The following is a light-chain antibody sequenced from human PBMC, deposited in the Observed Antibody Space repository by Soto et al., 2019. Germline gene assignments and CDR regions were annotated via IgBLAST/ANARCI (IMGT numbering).Light chain of an antibody. CDR2: DVS. V-gene: IGLV2-8*01. CDR3: SSYAGSNKRV. J-gene: IGLJ2*01. Sequence: QSVLTQPPSASGSPGQSVTISCTGTSSDVGGYNYVSWYQQHPGKAPKLIIYDVSKRPSGVPDRFSGSKSGNTASLTVSGLQAEDEADYYCSSYAGSNKRVFGGGTQLTVL. CDR1: SSDVGGYNY.